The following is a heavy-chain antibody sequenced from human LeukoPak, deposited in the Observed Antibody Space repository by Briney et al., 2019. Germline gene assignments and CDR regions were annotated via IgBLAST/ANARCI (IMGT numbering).Heavy chain of an antibody. J-gene: IGHJ4*02. CDR3: AKTQRGNYFDY. CDR1: GGSISSGGYY. D-gene: IGHD6-13*01. Sequence: SQTLSLTCTVSGGSISSGGYYWSWIRQHPGKGLEWIGYIYYSGSTYYNPSLKSRVTISADTSKNQFSLKLSSVTAADTAVYYCAKTQRGNYFDYWGQGTLVTVSS. V-gene: IGHV4-31*03. CDR2: IYYSGST.